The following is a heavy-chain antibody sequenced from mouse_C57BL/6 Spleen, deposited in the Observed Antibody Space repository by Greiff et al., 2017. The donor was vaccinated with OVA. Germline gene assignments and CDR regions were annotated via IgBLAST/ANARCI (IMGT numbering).Heavy chain of an antibody. J-gene: IGHJ3*01. CDR3: AGYDGYPFAY. V-gene: IGHV1-61*01. CDR2: IYPSDSET. Sequence: QVQLQQPGAELVRPGSSVKLSCTASGFTFTSYWMAWVQQTPGQGLEWIGNIYPSDSETHYNHKFKDKATFTVDKSTSTAYMQLSSLTSEDSAVDCCAGYDGYPFAYWGQGTLVTVSA. D-gene: IGHD2-3*01. CDR1: GFTFTSYW.